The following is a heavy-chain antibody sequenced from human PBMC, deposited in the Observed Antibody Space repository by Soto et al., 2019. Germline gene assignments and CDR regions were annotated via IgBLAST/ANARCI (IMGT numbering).Heavy chain of an antibody. Sequence: QVQLQESGPGLVKPSETLSLSRTVSGGSISSYYWSWFRQSPGKRMEWIGYVHHSWGSSYNPSLQSRVAISLDTSKSQFSLKVTSVTATDTAVYYCARQGFGPLHGRVDVWGQGTTVTVSS. D-gene: IGHD3-10*01. CDR3: ARQGFGPLHGRVDV. CDR2: VHHSWGS. CDR1: GGSISSYY. J-gene: IGHJ6*02. V-gene: IGHV4-59*08.